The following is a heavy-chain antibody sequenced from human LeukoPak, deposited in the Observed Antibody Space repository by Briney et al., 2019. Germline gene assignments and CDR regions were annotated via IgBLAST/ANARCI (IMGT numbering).Heavy chain of an antibody. CDR1: GYTSTGYY. D-gene: IGHD3-10*01. J-gene: IGHJ4*02. Sequence: ASVKVSCKASGYTSTGYYMHWVRQAPGQGLEWMGRINPNSGGTNYAQKFQGRVTMTRDTSISTAYMELSRLRSDDTAVYYCARRDARGSLHLYYFDYWGQGTLVTVSS. CDR3: ARRDARGSLHLYYFDY. V-gene: IGHV1-2*06. CDR2: INPNSGGT.